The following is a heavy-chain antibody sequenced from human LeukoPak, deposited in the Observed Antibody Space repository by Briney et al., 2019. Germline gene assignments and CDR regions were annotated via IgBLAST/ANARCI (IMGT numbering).Heavy chain of an antibody. Sequence: GASVKVSCKASGGTFSSYAISWVRQAPGQGLEWMGRIIPIFGTANYAQKFQGRVTITTDESTSTAYMELSSLRSEDTAVYYCARNEIQLWGNYCYYYYMDVWGKGTTVTVPS. CDR1: GGTFSSYA. V-gene: IGHV1-69*05. CDR2: IIPIFGTA. D-gene: IGHD5-18*01. CDR3: ARNEIQLWGNYCYYYYMDV. J-gene: IGHJ6*03.